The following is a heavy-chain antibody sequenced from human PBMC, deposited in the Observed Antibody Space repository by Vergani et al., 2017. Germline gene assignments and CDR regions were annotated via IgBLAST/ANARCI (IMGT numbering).Heavy chain of an antibody. CDR1: GYSISSGYY. CDR3: ARLYPMVRGVSLDAFDI. V-gene: IGHV4-38-2*01. J-gene: IGHJ3*02. D-gene: IGHD3-10*01. CDR2: IYHSGST. Sequence: QVQLQESGPGLVKPSETLSLTCAVSGYSISSGYYWGWIRQPPGKGLEWIGSIYHSGSTYYNASLKSRVTISVDTSKNQFSLKLSSVTAADTAVYYCARLYPMVRGVSLDAFDIWGQGTMVTVSS.